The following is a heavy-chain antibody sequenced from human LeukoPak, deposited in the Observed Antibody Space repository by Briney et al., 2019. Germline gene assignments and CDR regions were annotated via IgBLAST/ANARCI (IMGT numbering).Heavy chain of an antibody. J-gene: IGHJ4*02. Sequence: ASVKVSRKASGYTFTSYYMHWVRQAPGQGLEWMGIINPSGGSTSYAQKFQGRVTMTRDTSTSTVYMELSSLRPEDTAVYYCARVGGYSYGGKGFDYWGQGTLVTVSS. D-gene: IGHD5-18*01. V-gene: IGHV1-46*01. CDR1: GYTFTSYY. CDR3: ARVGGYSYGGKGFDY. CDR2: INPSGGST.